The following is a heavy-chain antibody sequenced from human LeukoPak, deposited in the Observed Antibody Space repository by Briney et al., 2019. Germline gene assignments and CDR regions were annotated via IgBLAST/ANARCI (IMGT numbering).Heavy chain of an antibody. CDR2: INHSGST. D-gene: IGHD3-3*01. CDR1: GGSFSGYY. V-gene: IGHV4-34*01. J-gene: IGHJ5*02. CDR3: ARQNYTPWFDP. Sequence: PSETLSLTRAVYGGSFSGYYWSWIRQPPGKGLEWIGEINHSGSTNYNPSLKSRVTISVDTSKNQFSLKLSSVTAADTAVYYCARQNYTPWFDPWGQGTLVTVSS.